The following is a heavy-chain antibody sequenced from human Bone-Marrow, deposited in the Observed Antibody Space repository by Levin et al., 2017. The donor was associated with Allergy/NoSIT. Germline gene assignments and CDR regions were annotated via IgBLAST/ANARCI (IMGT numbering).Heavy chain of an antibody. V-gene: IGHV3-23*01. CDR3: AKVLGQSGGPYFFDY. Sequence: GGSLRLSCAASGFTFYNWAMSWVRQAPGKGLEWVSSISSGSGYSTYYADSVEGRFTISRDNSKNTLYLQMNSLRAEDTAVYYCAKVLGQSGGPYFFDYWGQGSLVTVS. J-gene: IGHJ4*02. CDR2: ISSGSGYST. D-gene: IGHD3-10*01. CDR1: GFTFYNWA.